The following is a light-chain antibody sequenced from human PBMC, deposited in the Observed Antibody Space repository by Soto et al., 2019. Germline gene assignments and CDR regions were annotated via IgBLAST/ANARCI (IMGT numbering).Light chain of an antibody. CDR2: SNN. J-gene: IGLJ3*02. CDR1: PSNIGSNT. Sequence: QSVLTQPPSASGTPGQRVTISCSGSPSNIGSNTINWYQQLPGTAPKLLIYSNNQRPSGVPDRFSASKSGTSASLAISGLQSEDEGDYYCAAWDDSLNGWVFGGGNKLTVL. V-gene: IGLV1-44*01. CDR3: AAWDDSLNGWV.